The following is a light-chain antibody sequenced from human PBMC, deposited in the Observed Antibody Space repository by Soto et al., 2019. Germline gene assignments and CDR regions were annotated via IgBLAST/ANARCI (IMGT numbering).Light chain of an antibody. CDR2: GAS. J-gene: IGKJ1*01. V-gene: IGKV3-15*01. CDR1: QSVSSN. Sequence: EIVMTQYPATMSVSPGERATLSCRASQSVSSNLAWYQQKPGQAPRLLIYGASTRATSIPARFSGSGSGTEFTLTISSLQSEDFAIYYCQHYNNWPPWTFGQGTKVEIK. CDR3: QHYNNWPPWT.